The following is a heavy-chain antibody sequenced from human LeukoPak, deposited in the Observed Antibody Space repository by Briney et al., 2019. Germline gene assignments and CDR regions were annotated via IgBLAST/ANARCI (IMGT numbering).Heavy chain of an antibody. CDR1: GGSISSSSYY. Sequence: SETLSLTCTVSGGSISSSSYYWGWIRQPPGKGLEWIGSIYYSGRTYYNPALKSRVTISVDTSKNQCSLKLSSVTAADTAVYYCAGSNYDYYYYMDVWGKGTTVTVSS. CDR2: IYYSGRT. D-gene: IGHD4-11*01. J-gene: IGHJ6*03. CDR3: AGSNYDYYYYMDV. V-gene: IGHV4-39*07.